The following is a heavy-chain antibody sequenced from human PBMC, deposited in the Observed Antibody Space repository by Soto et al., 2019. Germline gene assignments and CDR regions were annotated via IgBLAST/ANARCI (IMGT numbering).Heavy chain of an antibody. CDR2: IIPIFGTA. V-gene: IGHV1-69*13. CDR1: GGTFSSYA. J-gene: IGHJ4*02. D-gene: IGHD3-3*01. Sequence: GASVKVSCKASGGTFSSYAISWVRQAPGQGLEWMGGIIPIFGTANYAQKFQGRVTITADESTSTAYMELSSLRSEDTAVYYCARGHPFWSGYPRALFDYWGQGTLVTVSS. CDR3: ARGHPFWSGYPRALFDY.